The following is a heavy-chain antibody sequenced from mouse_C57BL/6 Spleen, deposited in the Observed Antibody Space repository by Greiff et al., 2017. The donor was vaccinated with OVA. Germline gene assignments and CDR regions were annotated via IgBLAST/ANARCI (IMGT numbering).Heavy chain of an antibody. D-gene: IGHD1-1*01. J-gene: IGHJ1*03. CDR1: GYSFTGYY. CDR3: ARGITTVVATLDFDV. V-gene: IGHV1-42*01. Sequence: EVMLVESGPELVKPGASVKISCKASGYSFTGYYMNWVKQSPEKSLEWIGEINPSTGGTTYNQKFKAKATLTVDKSSSTAYMQLKSLTSEDSAVYYCARGITTVVATLDFDVWGTGTTVTVSS. CDR2: INPSTGGT.